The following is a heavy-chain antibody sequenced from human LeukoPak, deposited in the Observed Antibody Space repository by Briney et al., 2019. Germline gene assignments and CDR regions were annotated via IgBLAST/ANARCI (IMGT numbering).Heavy chain of an antibody. V-gene: IGHV3-66*04. Sequence: GGSLRLSCATSGFIVSSNFMSWVRQAPGKGLEWVSVIYSGGDTYYADSVKGRFTISRDNSKNTLYLQMNSLRAEDTAVYYCASQYYDILTGYYGGAFDIWGQGAMVTVSS. J-gene: IGHJ3*02. CDR1: GFIVSSNF. CDR2: IYSGGDT. D-gene: IGHD3-9*01. CDR3: ASQYYDILTGYYGGAFDI.